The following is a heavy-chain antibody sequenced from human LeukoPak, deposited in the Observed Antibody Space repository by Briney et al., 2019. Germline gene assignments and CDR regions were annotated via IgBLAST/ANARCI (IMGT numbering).Heavy chain of an antibody. CDR3: ARVIGDYSYYFDY. V-gene: IGHV4-30-4*01. CDR2: IYYSGST. D-gene: IGHD4-17*01. J-gene: IGHJ4*02. Sequence: SETLSLTCTVSGGSISSGDYYWSWIRQPPGKGLEWIGYIYYSGSTYYNPSLKSRVTISVDTSKNQFSLKLSSVTAADTAVYYCARVIGDYSYYFDYWGQGTLVTVPS. CDR1: GGSISSGDYY.